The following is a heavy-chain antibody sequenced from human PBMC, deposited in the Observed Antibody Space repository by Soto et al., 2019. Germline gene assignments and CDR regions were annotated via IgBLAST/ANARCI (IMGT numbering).Heavy chain of an antibody. CDR3: AGVETQRYYYGMDV. V-gene: IGHV1-69*12. CDR1: GGTFSSYA. D-gene: IGHD2-8*01. CDR2: IIPIFGTA. J-gene: IGHJ6*02. Sequence: QVQLVQSGAEVKKPGSSVKVSCKASGGTFSSYAISWVRQAPGQGLEWMGGIIPIFGTADYAQKIQARGTITADEATSTAYRGLSSLRSESTAVYYCAGVETQRYYYGMDVWGQGTTVTFSS.